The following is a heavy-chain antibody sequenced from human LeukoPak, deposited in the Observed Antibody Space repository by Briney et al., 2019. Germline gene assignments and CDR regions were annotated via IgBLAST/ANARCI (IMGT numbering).Heavy chain of an antibody. Sequence: GGSLRLSCAASGFTFSNHGMNWVRQAPGKGLEWLSGVSPPGGGTYYADSVKGRFTISRDDSKKPLYLQTHSLRAEDTAVYYCAKVDTGVLRYYYFDYWGEGALVTVSS. V-gene: IGHV3-23*01. CDR2: VSPPGGGT. CDR3: AKVDTGVLRYYYFDY. CDR1: GFTFSNHG. J-gene: IGHJ4*02. D-gene: IGHD5-18*01.